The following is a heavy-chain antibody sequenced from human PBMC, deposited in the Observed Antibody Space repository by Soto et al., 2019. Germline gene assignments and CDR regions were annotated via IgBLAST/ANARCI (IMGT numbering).Heavy chain of an antibody. J-gene: IGHJ6*02. Sequence: QVQLVQSGAEVKKPGSSVKVSCKASGGTFSSYAISWVRQAPGQGLEWMGGIIPIFGTANYAQKFQGRVTITADKSTSTAYMELSSLRSEDTAVYYFARAGYCSGGSCSRDYYGMDVWGQGTTVTVSS. CDR3: ARAGYCSGGSCSRDYYGMDV. CDR2: IIPIFGTA. D-gene: IGHD2-15*01. CDR1: GGTFSSYA. V-gene: IGHV1-69*06.